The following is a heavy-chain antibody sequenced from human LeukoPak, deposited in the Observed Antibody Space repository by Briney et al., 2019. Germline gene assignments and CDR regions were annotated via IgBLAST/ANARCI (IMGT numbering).Heavy chain of an antibody. CDR2: IYYSGST. V-gene: IGHV4-30-4*08. D-gene: IGHD2-2*02. Sequence: SETLSLTCTVSGGSISSGDYYWSWIRQPPGKGLEWIGYIYYSGSTNYNPSLKSRVTISVDTSKNQFSLKLSSVTAADTAVYYCARHRELGYCSSTSCYRNYYYGMDVWGQGTTVTVSS. CDR1: GGSISSGDYY. CDR3: ARHRELGYCSSTSCYRNYYYGMDV. J-gene: IGHJ6*02.